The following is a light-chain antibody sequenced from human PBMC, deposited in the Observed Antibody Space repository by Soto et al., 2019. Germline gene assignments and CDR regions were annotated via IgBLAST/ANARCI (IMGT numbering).Light chain of an antibody. V-gene: IGLV1-47*01. CDR1: SSNIESNF. Sequence: QPVLTQSPSASGTPGQRVTISCSGSSSNIESNFVYWYQQLPGTTPRLLIYRNNQRPSGVPDRFSGSKSGTSASLAISALRSEDEADYYCPVWDDSLRGRLFGGGTKLTVL. CDR2: RNN. J-gene: IGLJ2*01. CDR3: PVWDDSLRGRL.